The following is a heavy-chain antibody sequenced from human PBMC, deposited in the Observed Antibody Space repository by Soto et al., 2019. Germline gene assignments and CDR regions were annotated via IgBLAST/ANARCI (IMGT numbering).Heavy chain of an antibody. CDR2: STLILVA. J-gene: IGHJ3*02. CDR3: ATLDSGGYYGNALDI. D-gene: IGHD3-22*01. CDR1: DIVSPTT. Sequence: QVQLVQSGAEVKKPGASVKVSCKASDIVSPTTIFTGCDRPLDKGLSGWGGSTLILVAQTTHRGFHGRVTMTRDTSITTAYMELSSLRSDDTALFYCATLDSGGYYGNALDIWGQGTMVTVSS. V-gene: IGHV1-2*02.